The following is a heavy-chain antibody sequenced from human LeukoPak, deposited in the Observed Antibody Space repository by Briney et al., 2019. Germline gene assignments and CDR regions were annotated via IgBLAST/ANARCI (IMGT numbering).Heavy chain of an antibody. Sequence: GGSLRLSCAASGFTFSSYAMSWVRQAPGKGLAWVSAISGSCGSTYYADSVKGRFTISRDNSKNTLHLQMNRLRADDPAVVYFEKDRYYDILTGYYGRNGFDPWGQGTLVTVSS. D-gene: IGHD3-9*01. CDR3: EKDRYYDILTGYYGRNGFDP. V-gene: IGHV3-23*01. J-gene: IGHJ5*02. CDR1: GFTFSSYA. CDR2: ISGSCGST.